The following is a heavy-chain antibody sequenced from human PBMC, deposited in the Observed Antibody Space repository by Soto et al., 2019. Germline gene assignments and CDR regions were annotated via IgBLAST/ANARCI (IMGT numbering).Heavy chain of an antibody. CDR3: ARNDRMSDIRGYDSRKPYYYGMDV. J-gene: IGHJ6*02. V-gene: IGHV1-2*04. CDR2: INPNSGGT. Sequence: SSVKVSCKASGYTFTGYYMHWVRQAPGQGLEWMGWINPNSGGTNYAQKFQGWVAMTRDTSISTAYMELSRLRSDDTAVYYCARNDRMSDIRGYDSRKPYYYGMDVWGQGTTVTVSS. CDR1: GYTFTGYY. D-gene: IGHD5-12*01.